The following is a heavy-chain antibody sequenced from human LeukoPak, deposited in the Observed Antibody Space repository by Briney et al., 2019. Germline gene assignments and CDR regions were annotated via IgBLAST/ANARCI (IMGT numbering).Heavy chain of an antibody. CDR3: ARPGQQLVRSYVDC. CDR2: ISYDGSNK. J-gene: IGHJ4*02. V-gene: IGHV3-30*03. CDR1: GFTFSSYG. D-gene: IGHD6-13*01. Sequence: GGSLRPSCAASGFTFSSYGMHWVRQAPGKGLEWVAVISYDGSNKYYADSVKGRFTISRDNSKNTLYLQMNSLRADDTAVYYCARPGQQLVRSYVDCWGQGTLVTVSS.